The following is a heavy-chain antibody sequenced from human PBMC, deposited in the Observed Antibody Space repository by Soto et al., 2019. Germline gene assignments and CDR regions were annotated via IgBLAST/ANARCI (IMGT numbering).Heavy chain of an antibody. J-gene: IGHJ6*03. V-gene: IGHV4-34*01. D-gene: IGHD6-6*01. CDR1: GGSFSGYY. Sequence: SETLSLTCAVYGGSFSGYYWSWIRQPPGKGLEWIGEINHSGSTNYNPSLKSRVTISVDTSKNQFSLKLSSVTAADTAVYYCARGRIAARRGYYYYYMDVWGKGTTVTVSS. CDR2: INHSGST. CDR3: ARGRIAARRGYYYYYMDV.